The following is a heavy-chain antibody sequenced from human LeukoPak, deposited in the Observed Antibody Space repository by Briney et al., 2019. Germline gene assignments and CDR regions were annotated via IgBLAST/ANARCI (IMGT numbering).Heavy chain of an antibody. D-gene: IGHD4-17*01. CDR3: ARGGRGSTVTLYYFDY. CDR1: GYTFTNFP. Sequence: ASVKVSCKALGYTFTNFPTHWVRQAPGQGREWMGWINAGNGNTKYSNQLQGIVTITRDTSASTAYMALSSLRSEDMAVYHCARGGRGSTVTLYYFDYWGQGTLVTVSS. J-gene: IGHJ4*02. V-gene: IGHV1-3*03. CDR2: INAGNGNT.